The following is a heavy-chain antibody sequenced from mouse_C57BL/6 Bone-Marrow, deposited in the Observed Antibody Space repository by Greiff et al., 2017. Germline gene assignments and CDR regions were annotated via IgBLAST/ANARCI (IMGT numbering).Heavy chain of an antibody. CDR1: GYAFTNYL. CDR2: INPGSGGT. D-gene: IGHD2-1*01. Sequence: VQLQQSGAELVRPGTSVKVSCKASGYAFTNYLIEWVKQRPGQGLEWIGVINPGSGGTNYNEKFKGKATLTASKSSSTAYMQLSSLTSEDSAVYFGARGGGNFYFDYWGQGTTLTVSS. J-gene: IGHJ2*01. V-gene: IGHV1-54*01. CDR3: ARGGGNFYFDY.